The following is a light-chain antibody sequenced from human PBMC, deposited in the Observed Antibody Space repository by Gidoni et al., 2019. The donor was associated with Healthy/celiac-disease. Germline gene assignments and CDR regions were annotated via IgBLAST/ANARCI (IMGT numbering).Light chain of an antibody. CDR1: QSVSSSY. Sequence: EIVLTKSPGTLSLSPGERATLSCRASQSVSSSYLAWYQQKPGQAPRLLIYGASSRATGIPDRFSGSGSGTDFTLTLSSLEPEDFAVYYCQQYGSSPMYTFGQGTKLEIK. V-gene: IGKV3-20*01. CDR3: QQYGSSPMYT. J-gene: IGKJ2*01. CDR2: GAS.